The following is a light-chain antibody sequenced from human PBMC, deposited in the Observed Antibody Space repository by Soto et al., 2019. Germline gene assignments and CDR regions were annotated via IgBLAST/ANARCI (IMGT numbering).Light chain of an antibody. J-gene: IGKJ1*01. V-gene: IGKV2-30*01. CDR1: QSLVYTNGNTY. CDR2: KVS. Sequence: DVVVTQSPLSLPVTLGQPASISCRSSQSLVYTNGNTYLAWLQQRPGQSPRRLIYKVSIRDSGGPDRFSGSGSGTEFTLTIIRVEAEDVGVYYCMQGTHWPRTFGQGTKVEIK. CDR3: MQGTHWPRT.